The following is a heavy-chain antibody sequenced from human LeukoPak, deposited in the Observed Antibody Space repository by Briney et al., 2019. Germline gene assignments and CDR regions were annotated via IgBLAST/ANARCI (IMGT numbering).Heavy chain of an antibody. Sequence: SQTLSLTCTVSGGSISSGSYYWSWIRQPAGKGLEWIGRIYTSGSTNYNPSLKSRVTISVDTSKNQFSLKLSSVTAADTAVYYCAREKTWYYYDSSGYADYWGQETLVTVSS. J-gene: IGHJ4*02. CDR3: AREKTWYYYDSSGYADY. CDR1: GGSISSGSYY. V-gene: IGHV4-61*02. CDR2: IYTSGST. D-gene: IGHD3-22*01.